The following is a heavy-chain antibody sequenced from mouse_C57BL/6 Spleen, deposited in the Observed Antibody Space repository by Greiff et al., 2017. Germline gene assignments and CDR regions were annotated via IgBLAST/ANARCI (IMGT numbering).Heavy chain of an antibody. CDR1: GYTFTSYW. D-gene: IGHD1-1*01. V-gene: IGHV1-53*01. CDR3: ARYPYYYGSGYAMDY. CDR2: INPSNGGT. J-gene: IGHJ4*01. Sequence: QVQLQQPGTELVKPGASVKLSCKASGYTFTSYWMHWVKQRPGQGLEWIGNINPSNGGTNYNEKFKSKATLTVDKSSSTAYMQLSSLTSEDSAVXYGARYPYYYGSGYAMDYWGQGTSVTVSS.